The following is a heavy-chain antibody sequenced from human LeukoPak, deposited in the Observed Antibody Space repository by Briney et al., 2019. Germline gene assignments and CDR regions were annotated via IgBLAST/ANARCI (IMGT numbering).Heavy chain of an antibody. J-gene: IGHJ4*02. Sequence: GSLRLSCAASGFTFSSYWMSWVRQAPGKGLEWVANIKQDGSEKYYVDSVKGRFTISRDNAKNSLYLQMNSLRAEDTAVYYCARERRPTVLYFDYWGQGTLVTVSS. CDR3: ARERRPTVLYFDY. CDR1: GFTFSSYW. V-gene: IGHV3-7*01. CDR2: IKQDGSEK. D-gene: IGHD4-17*01.